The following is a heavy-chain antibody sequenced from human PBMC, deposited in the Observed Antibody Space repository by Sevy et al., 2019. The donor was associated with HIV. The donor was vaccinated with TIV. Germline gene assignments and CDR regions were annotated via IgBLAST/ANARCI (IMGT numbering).Heavy chain of an antibody. Sequence: GGSLRLSCVSSGFTFSTYDMHWVRQVTGKGLEWISGVGPAGDQFYPGSVKGRFTISRENAKNSIYIQMNNLRAGDTAVYYCARSGGYSDYGMDVWGQGTTVTVSS. CDR2: VGPAGDQ. CDR3: ARSGGYSDYGMDV. V-gene: IGHV3-13*05. J-gene: IGHJ6*02. CDR1: GFTFSTYD. D-gene: IGHD5-12*01.